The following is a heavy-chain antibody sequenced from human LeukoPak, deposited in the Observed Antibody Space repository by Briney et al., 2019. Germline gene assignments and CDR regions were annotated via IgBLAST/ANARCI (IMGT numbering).Heavy chain of an antibody. J-gene: IGHJ4*02. V-gene: IGHV3-48*01. Sequence: PGGSLRLSCAASEFTFSSYSMNWVRQAPGKGLEWVSYITNSGNSKSYADSVKGRFTISRDNSKNTLYLQMNSLRAEDTAVYYCARDTVTYYFDYWGQGTLVTVSS. CDR3: ARDTVTYYFDY. CDR2: ITNSGNSK. CDR1: EFTFSSYS. D-gene: IGHD4-17*01.